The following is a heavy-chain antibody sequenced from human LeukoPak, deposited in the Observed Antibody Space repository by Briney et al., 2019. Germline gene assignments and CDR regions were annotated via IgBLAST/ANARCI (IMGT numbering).Heavy chain of an antibody. CDR3: ARATYYYDSSGYYELGY. Sequence: PGGSLRLSCAASGFTFSSYWMHWVRHTPGKGLVWVSRIKGDGSSTSYADSVKGRFTISRDNAKNTLYLQMNSLRAEDTAVYYCARATYYYDSSGYYELGYWGQGTLVTVSS. CDR2: IKGDGSST. V-gene: IGHV3-74*01. D-gene: IGHD3-22*01. CDR1: GFTFSSYW. J-gene: IGHJ4*02.